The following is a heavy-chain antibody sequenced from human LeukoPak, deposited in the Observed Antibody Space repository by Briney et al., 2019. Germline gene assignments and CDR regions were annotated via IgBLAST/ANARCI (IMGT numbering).Heavy chain of an antibody. J-gene: IGHJ5*02. CDR2: IKQDGSEK. CDR3: AREEGYYDILTGYYVWFDP. CDR1: GFTLSSYW. D-gene: IGHD3-9*01. V-gene: IGHV3-7*01. Sequence: AGGSLRLSCAASGFTLSSYWMSWVRQAPGKGLEWVANIKQDGSEKYYVDSVKGRFTISRDNAKNSLYLQMNSLRAEDTAVYYCAREEGYYDILTGYYVWFDPWGQGTLVTVSS.